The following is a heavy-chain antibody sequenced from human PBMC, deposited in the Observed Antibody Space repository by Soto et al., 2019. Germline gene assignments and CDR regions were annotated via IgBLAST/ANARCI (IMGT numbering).Heavy chain of an antibody. J-gene: IGHJ4*02. V-gene: IGHV1-2*02. Sequence: ASVKVSCKASGYIFTAYYMHWVRQAPGQGLDWMGWINPISGGTNYAQKFQGRVTMTRDTSISTAFMDLSRLRSDDTAVYYCARGFYETDFNYWGQGTLVTVSS. CDR3: ARGFYETDFNY. CDR2: INPISGGT. CDR1: GYIFTAYY. D-gene: IGHD3-22*01.